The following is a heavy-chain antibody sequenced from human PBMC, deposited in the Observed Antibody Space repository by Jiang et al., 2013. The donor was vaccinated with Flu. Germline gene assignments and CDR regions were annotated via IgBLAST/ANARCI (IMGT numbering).Heavy chain of an antibody. CDR2: INAGNGNT. CDR3: ATGLPIAARANYYYYYMDV. D-gene: IGHD6-6*01. J-gene: IGHJ6*03. CDR1: GYTFTSYA. V-gene: IGHV1-3*01. Sequence: SGAEVKKPGASVKVSCKASGYTFTSYAMHWVRQAPGQRLEWMGWINAGNGNTKYSQKFQGRVTITRDTSASTAYMELSSLRSEDTAVYYCATGLPIAARANYYYYYMDVWGKGTTVTVS.